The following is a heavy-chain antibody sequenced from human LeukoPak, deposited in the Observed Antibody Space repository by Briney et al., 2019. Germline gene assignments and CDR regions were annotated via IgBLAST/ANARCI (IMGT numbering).Heavy chain of an antibody. CDR2: IYSSGST. V-gene: IGHV4-39*01. J-gene: IGHJ5*02. CDR1: GGSISSSGYY. D-gene: IGHD3-9*01. Sequence: SETLSLTCTVSGGSISSSGYYCGWIRQPTGKGLEWIGSIYSSGSTYYNPSLKSRVTISVDTSKNQFSLKMSSVTAADTAVYYCARRVAMYPRNYDILTGYRGWFDPWGQGTLVTVSS. CDR3: ARRVAMYPRNYDILTGYRGWFDP.